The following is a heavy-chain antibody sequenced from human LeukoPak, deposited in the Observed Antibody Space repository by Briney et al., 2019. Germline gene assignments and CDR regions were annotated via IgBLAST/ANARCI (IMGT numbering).Heavy chain of an antibody. D-gene: IGHD6-6*01. CDR1: GFIFTNFA. Sequence: PGGSLRLSCAASGFIFTNFAMSWVRQARGKGLEWVAGISANGGSTSYADSVKGRFNISRDNSKKPVDLQMNNLRAEDTAVYYCAKLLTGRPSGYMDVWGKGTTVSVSS. CDR2: ISANGGST. CDR3: AKLLTGRPSGYMDV. V-gene: IGHV3-23*01. J-gene: IGHJ6*03.